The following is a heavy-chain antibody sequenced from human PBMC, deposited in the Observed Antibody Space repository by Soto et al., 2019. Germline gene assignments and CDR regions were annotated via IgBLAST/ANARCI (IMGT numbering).Heavy chain of an antibody. V-gene: IGHV3-7*01. CDR3: ARVSITMIVVVITPLADY. CDR1: GFTFSSYW. CDR2: IKQDGSEK. D-gene: IGHD3-22*01. J-gene: IGHJ4*02. Sequence: GGSLRLSCAASGFTFSSYWMSWVRQAPGKGLEWVANIKQDGSEKYYVDSVKGRFTISRDSAKNSLYLQMNSLRAEDTAVYYCARVSITMIVVVITPLADYWGQGTLVTVSS.